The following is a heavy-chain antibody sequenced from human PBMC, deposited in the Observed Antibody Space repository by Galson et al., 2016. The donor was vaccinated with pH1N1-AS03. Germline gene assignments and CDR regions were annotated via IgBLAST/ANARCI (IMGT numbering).Heavy chain of an antibody. CDR3: ARAGQRHRVGDY. Sequence: SETLSLTCAVSGDSISSNHWWTWVRQPPGKGLEWIAEIYHNGNSNYNPTLKSRVSISVDKSKNQFSLNLSSVTAADTAVYYCARAGQRHRVGDYWGHGALVTVPS. V-gene: IGHV4-4*02. D-gene: IGHD6-25*01. J-gene: IGHJ4*01. CDR2: IYHNGNS. CDR1: GDSISSNHW.